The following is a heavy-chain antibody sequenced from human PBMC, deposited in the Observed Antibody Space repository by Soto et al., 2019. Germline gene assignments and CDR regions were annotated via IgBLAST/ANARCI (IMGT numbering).Heavy chain of an antibody. Sequence: GGSLRLSCAASGFTFSSYWMSWVRQAPGKGLEWVANIKQDGSEKYYVESVKGRLTISGDNATTSRYLQMNSLRAEDTAVYYCAREFHERITIFGVVMVHMDVWGKGTTVTVSS. CDR2: IKQDGSEK. CDR1: GFTFSSYW. D-gene: IGHD3-3*01. J-gene: IGHJ6*03. CDR3: AREFHERITIFGVVMVHMDV. V-gene: IGHV3-7*01.